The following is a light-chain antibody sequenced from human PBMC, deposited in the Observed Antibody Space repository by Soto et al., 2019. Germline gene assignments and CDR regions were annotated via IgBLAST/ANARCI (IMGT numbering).Light chain of an antibody. CDR2: DAS. J-gene: IGKJ1*01. CDR3: QQCATSPPT. Sequence: PGERATLSCRASQSVGNNYVAWYQQKPGQAPRLLIHDASSRATGIPDRFSGSGSGTDFTLTISRLELEDFAVYFCQQCATSPPTFGQGTRVDIK. CDR1: QSVGNNY. V-gene: IGKV3-20*01.